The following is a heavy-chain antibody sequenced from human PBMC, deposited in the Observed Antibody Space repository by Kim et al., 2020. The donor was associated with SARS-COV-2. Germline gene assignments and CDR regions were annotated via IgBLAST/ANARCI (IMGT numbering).Heavy chain of an antibody. CDR1: GGSISSSSYY. V-gene: IGHV4-39*01. CDR3: ARHEGIVGATYFDY. D-gene: IGHD1-26*01. CDR2: IYYSGST. J-gene: IGHJ4*02. Sequence: SETLSLTCTVSGGSISSSSYYWGWIRQPPGKGLEWIGSIYYSGSTYYNPSLKSRVTISVDTSKNQFSLKLSSVTAADTAVYYCARHEGIVGATYFDYWGQRTLVTVSS.